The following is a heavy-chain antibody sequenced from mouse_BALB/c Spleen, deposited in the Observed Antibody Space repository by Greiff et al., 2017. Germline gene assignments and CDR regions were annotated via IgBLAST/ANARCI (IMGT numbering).Heavy chain of an antibody. D-gene: IGHD2-2*01. CDR2: ISYSGST. Sequence: EVQLQESGPGLVKPSQSLSLTCTVTGYSITSDYAWNWIRQFPGNKLEWMGYISYSGSTSYNPSLKSRISITRDTSKNQFFLQLNSVTTEDTATYYCARRYGYFYYFDYWGQGTTLTVSS. CDR1: GYSITSDYA. J-gene: IGHJ2*01. V-gene: IGHV3-2*02. CDR3: ARRYGYFYYFDY.